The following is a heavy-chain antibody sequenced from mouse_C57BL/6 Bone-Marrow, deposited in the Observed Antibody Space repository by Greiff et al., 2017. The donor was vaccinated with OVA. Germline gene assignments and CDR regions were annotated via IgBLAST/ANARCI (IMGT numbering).Heavy chain of an antibody. Sequence: VKLMESGPGLVQPSQSLSITCTVSGFSLTSYGVHWVRQSPGKGLEWLGVIWRGGSTDYNAAFMSRLSITKDNSKSQVFFKMNSLQADDTAIYYCAKRGGPYSNPTDWYFDVWGTGTTVTVSS. CDR1: GFSLTSYG. J-gene: IGHJ1*03. CDR3: AKRGGPYSNPTDWYFDV. D-gene: IGHD2-5*01. V-gene: IGHV2-5*01. CDR2: IWRGGST.